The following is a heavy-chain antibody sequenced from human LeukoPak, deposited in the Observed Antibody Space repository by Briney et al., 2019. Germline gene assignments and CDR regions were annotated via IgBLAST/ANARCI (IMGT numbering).Heavy chain of an antibody. V-gene: IGHV4-30-2*01. Sequence: SETLSLTCTVSGGSISNGDYFWNWIRQPPGKGLEWIGYIYHTGSTYYNPSLKSRATISVDKSKNQFSLKLSSVTAADTAVYYCARAQRGYSSSSGGYMDVWGKGTTVTVSS. J-gene: IGHJ6*03. CDR3: ARAQRGYSSSSGGYMDV. CDR1: GGSISNGDYF. D-gene: IGHD6-6*01. CDR2: IYHTGST.